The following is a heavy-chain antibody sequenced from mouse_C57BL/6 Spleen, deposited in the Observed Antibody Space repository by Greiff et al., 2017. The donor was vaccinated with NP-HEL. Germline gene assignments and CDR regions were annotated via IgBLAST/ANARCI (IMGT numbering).Heavy chain of an antibody. CDR3: AKGDFYDYDVLYAMDY. CDR2: IWRGGST. Sequence: VKLMESGPGLVQPSQSLSITCTVSGFSLTSYGVHWVRQSPGKGLEWLGVIWRGGSTDYNAAFMSRLSITKDNSKSQVFFKMNSLQADDTAIYYCAKGDFYDYDVLYAMDYWGQGTSVTVSS. CDR1: GFSLTSYG. V-gene: IGHV2-5*01. D-gene: IGHD2-4*01. J-gene: IGHJ4*01.